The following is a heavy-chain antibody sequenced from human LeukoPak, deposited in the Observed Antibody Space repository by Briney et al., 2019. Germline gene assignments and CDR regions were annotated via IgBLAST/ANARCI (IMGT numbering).Heavy chain of an antibody. V-gene: IGHV3-33*06. CDR3: AKGLEPTEIYYDFDY. CDR1: GFTFSSYG. CDR2: IWYDGSNK. J-gene: IGHJ4*02. D-gene: IGHD3-3*01. Sequence: GGSLRLSCAASGFTFSSYGMHWVRQAPGKGLEWVAVIWYDGSNKYYADSVKGRFTISRDNSKNTLYLQMNSLRAEDTAVYYCAKGLEPTEIYYDFDYWGQGTLVTVSS.